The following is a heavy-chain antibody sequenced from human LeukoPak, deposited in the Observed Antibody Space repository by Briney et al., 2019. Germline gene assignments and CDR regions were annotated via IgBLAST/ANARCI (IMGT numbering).Heavy chain of an antibody. J-gene: IGHJ4*02. V-gene: IGHV3-53*01. CDR3: ARGRGGFVHFDY. CDR1: GFIVSSNY. D-gene: IGHD3-10*01. CDR2: LYADGGA. Sequence: GGSLRLSCAASGFIVSSNYMSWVRQVPGKGLQWVSSLYADGGAYYADSVKGRFTISRDNSKNTLYLQINSLRAEDTAVYYCARGRGGFVHFDYWSQGTLVTISS.